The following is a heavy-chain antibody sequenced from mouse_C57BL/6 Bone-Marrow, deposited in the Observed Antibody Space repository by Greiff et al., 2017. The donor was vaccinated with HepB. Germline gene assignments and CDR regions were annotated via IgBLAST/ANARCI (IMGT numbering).Heavy chain of an antibody. J-gene: IGHJ2*01. V-gene: IGHV1-55*01. CDR1: GYTFTSYW. CDR3: ARPQLTGPHFDY. Sequence: QVQLQQPGAELVKPGASVKMSCKASGYTFTSYWITWVKQRPGQGLEWIGDIYPGSGSTNYNEKFKSKATLTVDTSSTTAYLQLSSLTSEDSAVYYGARPQLTGPHFDYWGQGTTLTVSS. CDR2: IYPGSGST. D-gene: IGHD4-1*01.